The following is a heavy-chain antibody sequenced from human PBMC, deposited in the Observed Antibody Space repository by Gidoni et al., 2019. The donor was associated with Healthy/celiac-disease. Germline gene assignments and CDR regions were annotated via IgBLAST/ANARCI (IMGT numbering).Heavy chain of an antibody. V-gene: IGHV3-33*01. Sequence: QVKRGEEGGGVVQPGRCLRRSCGESGITCSSYGMNWVRQAAGKGLVCVSVILYDGSNTSFADAVKRRFTISRDNSKNTLYLQMNSLRAEDTAVYHCAIVEGYGSGSYSYDYWGQGTLVTVSS. CDR1: GITCSSYG. J-gene: IGHJ4*02. CDR2: ILYDGSNT. CDR3: AIVEGYGSGSYSYDY. D-gene: IGHD3-10*01.